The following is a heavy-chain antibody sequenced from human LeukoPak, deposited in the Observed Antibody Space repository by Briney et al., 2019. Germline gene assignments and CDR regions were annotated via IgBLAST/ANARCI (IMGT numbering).Heavy chain of an antibody. Sequence: GGSLRLSCAASGFTFSSYSMNWVRQAPGKGLEWVSYISSSSSTIYYADSVKGRFTISRDNAKNSLYLQMNSLRAEDTAVYYCARVSTVTNLYYYYYMDVWGKGTTVTVSS. J-gene: IGHJ6*03. CDR3: ARVSTVTNLYYYYYMDV. D-gene: IGHD4-17*01. V-gene: IGHV3-48*01. CDR2: ISSSSSTI. CDR1: GFTFSSYS.